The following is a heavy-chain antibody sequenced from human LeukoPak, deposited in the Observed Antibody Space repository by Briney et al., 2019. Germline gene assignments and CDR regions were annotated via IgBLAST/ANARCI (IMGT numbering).Heavy chain of an antibody. V-gene: IGHV4-59*08. D-gene: IGHD3-16*01. CDR3: AKFEGLGGPRYYFDF. CDR2: IYYTGKT. J-gene: IGHJ4*02. Sequence: SETLSLTCTVSGGSINNYYWTWIRQPPGKGLEWIASIYYTGKTDYSPSLKSRVTISVDTSKNQFSLNLSSVTAADTAVYYCAKFEGLGGPRYYFDFWGQGTLVTVSS. CDR1: GGSINNYY.